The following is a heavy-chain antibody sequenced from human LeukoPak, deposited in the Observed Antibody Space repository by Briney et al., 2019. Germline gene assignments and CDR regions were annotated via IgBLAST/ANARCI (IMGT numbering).Heavy chain of an antibody. CDR1: GGSFSGYY. V-gene: IGHV4-34*01. CDR3: ARDLSPVIVGATGAFDI. J-gene: IGHJ3*02. Sequence: SETLSLICAVYGGSFSGYYWSWIRQPPVKGLEWIGEINHSGSTNYNPSLKSRVTISVDTSKNQFSLKLSSVTAADTAVYYCARDLSPVIVGATGAFDIWGQGTMVTVSS. D-gene: IGHD1-26*01. CDR2: INHSGST.